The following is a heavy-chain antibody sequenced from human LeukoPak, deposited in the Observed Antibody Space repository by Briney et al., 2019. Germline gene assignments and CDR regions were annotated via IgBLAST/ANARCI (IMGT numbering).Heavy chain of an antibody. J-gene: IGHJ4*02. D-gene: IGHD6-19*01. CDR3: ARLRGTGWSSGWKFDY. CDR1: GGSIGSNYW. V-gene: IGHV4-4*02. CDR2: IYYSGKS. Sequence: ASETLSLTCAVSGGSIGSNYWWTWVRQAPGKGLEWIGAIYYSGKSNYNPSLKSRVTISVDTSQNQFSLKLNSVTAADTAVYYCARLRGTGWSSGWKFDYWGQGTLVTVSS.